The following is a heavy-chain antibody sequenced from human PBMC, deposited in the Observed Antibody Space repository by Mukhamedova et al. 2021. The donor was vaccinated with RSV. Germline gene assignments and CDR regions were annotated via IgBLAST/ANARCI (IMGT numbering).Heavy chain of an antibody. V-gene: IGHV1-18*01. J-gene: IGHJ6*03. CDR3: ARASSVSNYYYYSYMDV. D-gene: IGHD4-11*01. CDR2: ISAYNGNT. Sequence: VRQAPGQGLEWMGWISAYNGNTNYAQKLQGRVTMTTDTSTSTAYMELRSLRSDDTAVYYCARASSVSNYYYYSYMDVWGKGTTV.